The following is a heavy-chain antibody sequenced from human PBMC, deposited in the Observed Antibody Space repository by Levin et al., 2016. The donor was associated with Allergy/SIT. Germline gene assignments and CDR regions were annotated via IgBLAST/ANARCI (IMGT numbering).Heavy chain of an antibody. CDR1: GGTFSSYA. V-gene: IGHV1-69*04. CDR2: IIPILGIA. D-gene: IGHD6-6*01. J-gene: IGHJ4*02. Sequence: SVKVSCKASGGTFSSYAISWVRQAPGQGLEWMGRIIPILGIANYAQKFQGRVTITADKSTSTAYMELSSLRSEDTAVYYCARVQYSSSYYFDYWGQGTLVTVSS. CDR3: ARVQYSSSYYFDY.